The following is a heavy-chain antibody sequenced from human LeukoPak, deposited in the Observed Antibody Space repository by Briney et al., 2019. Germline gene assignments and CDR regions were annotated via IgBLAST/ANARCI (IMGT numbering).Heavy chain of an antibody. CDR3: ARPGSKNYDILTGRPEAAFDI. J-gene: IGHJ3*02. CDR1: GYSFTSYW. D-gene: IGHD3-9*01. V-gene: IGHV5-51*01. CDR2: IYPGDSDT. Sequence: GESLKISCKGSGYSFTSYWIGWVRQMPGKGLEWMGIIYPGDSDTRYSPSFQGQVTISADKSISTAYLQWSSLKASDTAMYYCARPGSKNYDILTGRPEAAFDIWGQGTMVTVSS.